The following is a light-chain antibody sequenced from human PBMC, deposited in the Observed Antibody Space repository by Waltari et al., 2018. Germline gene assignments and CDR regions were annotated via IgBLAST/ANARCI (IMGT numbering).Light chain of an antibody. V-gene: IGLV1-44*01. Sequence: QSVLTQAPSASGTPGQRVTISCSGCTSHLGSTSVNWYQQLHGTAPQLLIYVNNQRPSGVPDRFSGSKSGTSASLAISGLQSDDEADYYCETWDDRLGGPVFGGGTKLTVL. CDR3: ETWDDRLGGPV. CDR2: VNN. CDR1: TSHLGSTS. J-gene: IGLJ2*01.